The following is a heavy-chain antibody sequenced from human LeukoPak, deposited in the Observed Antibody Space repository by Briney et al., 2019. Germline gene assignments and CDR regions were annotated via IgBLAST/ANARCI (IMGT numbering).Heavy chain of an antibody. D-gene: IGHD2-15*01. V-gene: IGHV5-51*01. CDR1: GYSFTSYW. CDR2: IYPGDSDT. J-gene: IGHJ4*02. CDR3: ARQQINRYCSGGSCYGPSDY. Sequence: GESLKISCKGSGYSFTSYWIGWVRQIPGKGLEWVGIIYPGDSDTRYSPSFQGQVIISADKSISTAYLQWSSLKASDTAMYYCARQQINRYCSGGSCYGPSDYWGQGTLVTVSS.